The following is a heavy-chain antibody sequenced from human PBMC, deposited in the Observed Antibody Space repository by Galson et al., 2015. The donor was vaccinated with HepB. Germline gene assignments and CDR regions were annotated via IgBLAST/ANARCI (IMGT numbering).Heavy chain of an antibody. Sequence: VQLQESGPGLVKPSQTLSLTCTVSGGSISVDNYYWNWIRQPPGKGLEWIGNIYYSGSTNCNPSLKSRLTISVDTSKNQFFLMLTSVTAADAAVYYCARGFDGKKAFDIWGQGTMVTVSS. CDR2: IYYSGST. J-gene: IGHJ3*02. CDR1: GGSISVDNYY. CDR3: ARGFDGKKAFDI. D-gene: IGHD3-9*01. V-gene: IGHV4-30-4*01.